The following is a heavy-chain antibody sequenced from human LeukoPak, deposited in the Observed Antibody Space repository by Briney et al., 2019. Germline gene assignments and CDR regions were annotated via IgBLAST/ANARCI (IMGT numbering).Heavy chain of an antibody. D-gene: IGHD3-10*01. CDR2: ISGSGGST. Sequence: GGSLRLSCAASGFTFSSYAMSWVRQAPGKGLEWVSAISGSGGSTYYADSVKGRFTISRDNSKNQLYLQMNSLRAEDTAVYYCAKDMVRGVIVIARDYYYYYMDVWGKGTTVTVSS. CDR3: AKDMVRGVIVIARDYYYYYMDV. J-gene: IGHJ6*03. CDR1: GFTFSSYA. V-gene: IGHV3-23*01.